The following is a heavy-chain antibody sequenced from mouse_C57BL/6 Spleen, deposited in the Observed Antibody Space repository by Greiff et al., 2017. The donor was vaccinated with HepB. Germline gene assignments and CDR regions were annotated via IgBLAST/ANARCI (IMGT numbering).Heavy chain of an antibody. CDR1: GYTFTSYW. CDR2: IDPSDSYT. J-gene: IGHJ3*01. Sequence: VQLQQSGAELVKPGASVKLSCKASGYTFTSYWMQWVKQRPGQGLEWIGEIDPSDSYTNYNQKFKGKATLTVDKSSSTAYMQLSSLTSEDSAVYYCASRTAQATSFAYWGQGTLVTVSA. V-gene: IGHV1-50*01. D-gene: IGHD3-2*02. CDR3: ASRTAQATSFAY.